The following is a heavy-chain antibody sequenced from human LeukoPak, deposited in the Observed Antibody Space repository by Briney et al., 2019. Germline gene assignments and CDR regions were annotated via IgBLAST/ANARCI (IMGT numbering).Heavy chain of an antibody. CDR2: ISNGGDT. Sequence: GGSLRLSCAASGFTVRDNYMSWVRQAPGKGLESVSVISNGGDTYYADSVKGRFTISRDNAKNSLYLQMNSLRVEDTALYYCARWGDYWGQGTLVTVSS. CDR3: ARWGDY. CDR1: GFTVRDNY. J-gene: IGHJ4*02. D-gene: IGHD3-16*01. V-gene: IGHV3-53*01.